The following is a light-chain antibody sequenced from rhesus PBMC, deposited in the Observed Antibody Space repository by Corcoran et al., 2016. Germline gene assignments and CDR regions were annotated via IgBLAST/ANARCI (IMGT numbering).Light chain of an antibody. Sequence: DIQMTQSPSSLSASLGDTVTITCRASQSISSWLDWYQQKPGKAPKLLIYKAFSLQSGVPSRFSGSGSGTDFTLTISSLPPEDFATYYCLHYSRTPLAFGGGTKVELK. CDR3: LHYSRTPLA. J-gene: IGKJ4*01. V-gene: IGKV1-22*01. CDR2: KAF. CDR1: QSISSW.